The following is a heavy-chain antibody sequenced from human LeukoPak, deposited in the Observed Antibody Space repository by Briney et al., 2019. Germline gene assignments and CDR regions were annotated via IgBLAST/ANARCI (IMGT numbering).Heavy chain of an antibody. CDR1: GYTFTTYG. CDR3: VRDGDYVSRGHWVSDEPFDI. J-gene: IGHJ3*02. D-gene: IGHD3-22*01. CDR2: ISPYIGKT. Sequence: ASVKASCKASGYTFTTYGISWVRQAPGQGLEWVGWISPYIGKTIYAQSLQGRVTLTTDTSTNTAYMELRSLRSDETAVYYCVRDGDYVSRGHWVSDEPFDIWGQGTMVTVSS. V-gene: IGHV1-18*01.